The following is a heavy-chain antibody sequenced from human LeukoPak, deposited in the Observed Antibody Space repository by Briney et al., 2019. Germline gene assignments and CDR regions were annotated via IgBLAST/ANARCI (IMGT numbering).Heavy chain of an antibody. CDR2: IKPDGTTS. CDR1: GFGFSNFW. Sequence: GGSLRLSCAASGFGFSNFWMHWVRQAPGKGLVWVSRIKPDGTTSVYADSVKGRFTISRDNLKNTLYLQMRSLRAEDTAVYFCAREADPSLYASSSPDYWGQGTPVTVSS. V-gene: IGHV3-74*01. D-gene: IGHD6-6*01. CDR3: AREADPSLYASSSPDY. J-gene: IGHJ4*01.